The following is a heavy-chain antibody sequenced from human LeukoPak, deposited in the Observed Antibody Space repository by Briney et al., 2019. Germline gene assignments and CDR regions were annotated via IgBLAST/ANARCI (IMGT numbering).Heavy chain of an antibody. CDR1: GFTFSSYA. D-gene: IGHD2-15*01. CDR2: ISYDGSNK. Sequence: GGSLRLSCAASGFTFSSYAMHWVRQAPGKGLEWVAVISYDGSNKYYADSVKGRFTISRDNSKNTLYLQMNSLRAEDTAVYYCARAVVVVAATIPYYMDVWGKGTTVTVSS. V-gene: IGHV3-30*04. J-gene: IGHJ6*03. CDR3: ARAVVVVAATIPYYMDV.